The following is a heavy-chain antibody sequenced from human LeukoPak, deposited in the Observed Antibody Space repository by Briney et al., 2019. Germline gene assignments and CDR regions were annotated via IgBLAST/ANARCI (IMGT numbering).Heavy chain of an antibody. Sequence: GGSLRLSCAASGFTFSSYSMNWVRQAPGKGLEWVSSIGSRSAYTYYADSVKGRFTISRDNTKNSLYLQMDSLRAGDTAVYYCARGGLNFDAFDIWGQGTMVTVSS. J-gene: IGHJ3*02. CDR1: GFTFSSYS. CDR2: IGSRSAYT. CDR3: ARGGLNFDAFDI. V-gene: IGHV3-21*01. D-gene: IGHD1-7*01.